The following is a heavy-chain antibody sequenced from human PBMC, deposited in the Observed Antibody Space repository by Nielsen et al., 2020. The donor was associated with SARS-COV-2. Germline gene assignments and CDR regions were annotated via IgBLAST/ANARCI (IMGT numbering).Heavy chain of an antibody. Sequence: WIRQPPGKGLEWVSSISGSGGVIYYADSVKGRFTISRDNSRNTMYLHMFSLRAADAAVYSCTTSSSAYSSYFYYMDVWGRGTTVTVSS. D-gene: IGHD6-6*01. CDR3: TTSSSAYSSYFYYMDV. J-gene: IGHJ6*03. V-gene: IGHV3-23*01. CDR2: ISGSGGVI.